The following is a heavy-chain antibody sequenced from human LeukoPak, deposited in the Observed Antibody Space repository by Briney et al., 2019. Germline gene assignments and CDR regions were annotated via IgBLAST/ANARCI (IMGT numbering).Heavy chain of an antibody. D-gene: IGHD2-2*01. CDR3: AKVLTGYCGSTSCPFDS. V-gene: IGHV3-30*02. Sequence: GGSLRLSCAASGFTFSSYSMHWVRQAPGKGLEWVAYIRYHGSNINYADSVKGRFTISRDNSKDTLFLQMSSLRAEDTAVYYCAKVLTGYCGSTSCPFDSWGQGTLVTVSS. CDR1: GFTFSSYS. CDR2: IRYHGSNI. J-gene: IGHJ4*02.